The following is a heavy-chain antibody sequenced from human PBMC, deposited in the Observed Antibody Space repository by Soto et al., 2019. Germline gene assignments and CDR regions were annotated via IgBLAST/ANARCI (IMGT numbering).Heavy chain of an antibody. CDR2: IEYSGNT. CDR1: GGSINVYY. V-gene: IGHV4-59*01. CDR3: ARYTYSSTQGGYYFDY. D-gene: IGHD6-13*01. J-gene: IGHJ4*02. Sequence: SETLSLTCTVAGGSINVYYWSWIRQPPGKGLEWIANIEYSGNTIYDPSLKGRVTLSVVTSKNQFSLRLSSVTAADTAVYHCARYTYSSTQGGYYFDYWGQGTLVTVSS.